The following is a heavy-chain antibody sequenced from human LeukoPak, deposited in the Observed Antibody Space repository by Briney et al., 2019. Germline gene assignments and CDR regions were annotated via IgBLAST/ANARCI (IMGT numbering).Heavy chain of an antibody. CDR2: INPSGGST. J-gene: IGHJ3*02. Sequence: GASVKASCKASGYTFTSYYMHWVRQAPGQGLEWMGLINPSGGSTSYAQKFQGRVTMTRDMSTSTVYMELSSLRSEDTAVYYCARDPRLTTLEPDAFDIWGQGTMVTVSS. D-gene: IGHD3-22*01. V-gene: IGHV1-46*01. CDR3: ARDPRLTTLEPDAFDI. CDR1: GYTFTSYY.